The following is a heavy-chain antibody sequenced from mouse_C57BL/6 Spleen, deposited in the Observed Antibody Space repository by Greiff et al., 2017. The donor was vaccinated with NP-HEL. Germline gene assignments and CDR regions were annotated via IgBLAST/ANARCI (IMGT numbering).Heavy chain of an antibody. CDR1: GFTFSSYG. J-gene: IGHJ4*01. D-gene: IGHD3-2*02. CDR2: ISSGGSYT. CDR3: ARHGDSSGLYYAMDY. V-gene: IGHV5-6*01. Sequence: EVKLQESGGDLVKPGGSLKLSCAASGFTFSSYGMSWVRQTPDKRLEWVATISSGGSYTYYPDSVTGRFTISRDNAKNTLYLQMSSLKSEDTAMYYCARHGDSSGLYYAMDYWGQGTSVTVSS.